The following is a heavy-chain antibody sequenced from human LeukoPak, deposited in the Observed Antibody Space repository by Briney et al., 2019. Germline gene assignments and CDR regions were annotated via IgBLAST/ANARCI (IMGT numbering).Heavy chain of an antibody. V-gene: IGHV1-69*01. CDR3: CSMVLGVIPENWFDP. J-gene: IGHJ5*02. Sequence: SVKVSCKASGGTFSSYAISWVRQAPGQGLEWMGGIIPIFGTANYAQKFQGRVTITADESTSTAYMELSSLRSEDTAVYYCCSMVLGVIPENWFDPWGQGTLVTVSS. CDR1: GGTFSSYA. CDR2: IIPIFGTA. D-gene: IGHD3-10*01.